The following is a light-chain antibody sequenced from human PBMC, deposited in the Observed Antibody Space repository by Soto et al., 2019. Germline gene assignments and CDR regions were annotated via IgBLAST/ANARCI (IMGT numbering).Light chain of an antibody. CDR2: GAS. CDR1: QGIGDT. CDR3: QQYVTSPSIT. V-gene: IGKV3D-15*01. Sequence: EIVMTQSPATLSVSPGEGATLSCRASQGIGDTLAWYQQKPGQAPRLLIYGASSRATGIPDRFSGSGSERAFTLAISGLEPADFGVYYCQQYVTSPSITFGQGTRLEI. J-gene: IGKJ5*01.